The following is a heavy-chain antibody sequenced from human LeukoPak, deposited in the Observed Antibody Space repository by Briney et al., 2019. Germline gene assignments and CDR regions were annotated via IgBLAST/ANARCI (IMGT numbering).Heavy chain of an antibody. CDR1: GFTFSSYG. D-gene: IGHD2-2*01. Sequence: PGGSLRLSCAASGFTFSSYGMHWVRQAPGKGLEWVAVIWYDGSNKYYADSVKGRFTISRDNSKNTLYLQMNSLRAEDTAVYYCAKELNCSSTSCYLPPTDAFDIWGQGTMVTVSS. J-gene: IGHJ3*02. CDR2: IWYDGSNK. CDR3: AKELNCSSTSCYLPPTDAFDI. V-gene: IGHV3-33*06.